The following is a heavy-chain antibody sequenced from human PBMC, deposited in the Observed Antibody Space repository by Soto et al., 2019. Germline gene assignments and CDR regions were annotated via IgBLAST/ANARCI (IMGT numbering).Heavy chain of an antibody. J-gene: IGHJ5*02. D-gene: IGHD3-10*01. V-gene: IGHV4-59*01. CDR3: ARVCTMVRGVIHFDP. CDR2: IYYSGSS. Sequence: SETVSLTCTVSGGSLSRNYWSWIRQPPGKGLEWIVYIYYSGSSYYNPSLKSRVTISVDTSKNQFSLKLSSVTAADTAVYYCARVCTMVRGVIHFDPWGQGTLVTVSS. CDR1: GGSLSRNY.